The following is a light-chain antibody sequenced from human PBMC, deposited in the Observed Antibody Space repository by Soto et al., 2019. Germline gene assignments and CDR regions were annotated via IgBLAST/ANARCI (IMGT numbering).Light chain of an antibody. CDR3: QQYNNWPYT. CDR2: GAS. V-gene: IGKV3-15*01. Sequence: EIVMTQSPATLSVSPGERATLSCRASQSISSNLAWYQQKPGQAPRLLIYGASSRATGLPARFSGSGSGTEFTLTISSLQSEDFAVYYCQQYNNWPYTFGQGTKLET. J-gene: IGKJ2*01. CDR1: QSISSN.